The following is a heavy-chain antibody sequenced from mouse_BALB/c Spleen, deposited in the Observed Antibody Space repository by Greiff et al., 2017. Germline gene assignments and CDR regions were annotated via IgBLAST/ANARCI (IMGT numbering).Heavy chain of an antibody. CDR3: ARKALRPSSSDWYFDV. J-gene: IGHJ1*01. CDR2: IYPGSGNT. Sequence: QVQLQQSGAELVRPGTSVKISCKASGYAFTNYWLGWVKQRPGHGLEWIGDIYPGSGNTYYNEKFKGKATLTADKSSSTAYMQLSSLTSEDSAVYFCARKALRPSSSDWYFDVWGAGTTVTVSS. V-gene: IGHV1-63*01. D-gene: IGHD1-2*01. CDR1: GYAFTNYW.